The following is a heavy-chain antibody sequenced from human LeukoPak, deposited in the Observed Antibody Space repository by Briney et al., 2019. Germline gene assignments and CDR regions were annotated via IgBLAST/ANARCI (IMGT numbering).Heavy chain of an antibody. CDR1: GYTFTSYD. CDR2: MNPNSGNT. V-gene: IGHV1-8*01. Sequence: GASVKVSCKASGYTFTSYDINWVRQATGQGLEWMGWMNPNSGNTGYAQKFQGRVTMTRDMSTSTVYMELSSLRSEDTAVYYCARGTGEQWLTFDYWGQGTLVTVSS. J-gene: IGHJ4*02. CDR3: ARGTGEQWLTFDY. D-gene: IGHD6-19*01.